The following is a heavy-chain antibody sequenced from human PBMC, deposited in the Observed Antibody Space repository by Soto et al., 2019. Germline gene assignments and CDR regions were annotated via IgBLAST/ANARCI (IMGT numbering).Heavy chain of an antibody. CDR3: ARAPRGNYGYPSYFDY. V-gene: IGHV4-30-2*01. J-gene: IGHJ4*02. D-gene: IGHD3-10*01. CDR1: GDTISTGGYT. Sequence: SETLSLTCDVSGDTISTGGYTWAWIRQPPGKALGWIGHTYHSGNPYYNPSLKSRVTISVDTSKNQFSLKLSSVTAADTAVYYCARAPRGNYGYPSYFDYWGQGTLVTVSS. CDR2: TYHSGNP.